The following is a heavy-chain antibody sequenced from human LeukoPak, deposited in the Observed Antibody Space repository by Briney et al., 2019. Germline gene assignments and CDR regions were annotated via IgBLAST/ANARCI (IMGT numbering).Heavy chain of an antibody. CDR1: GFIFTGYF. J-gene: IGHJ4*02. Sequence: GGSLRLSCAASGFIFTGYFMSWVRQAPGKGLEWVASIKHDGCEKYYVDSVRGRFTISRDNTKNLLYLQMSSLRAEDTAVYYCATDRGWRTSGYYLYYFEYWGQGTLVTFSS. CDR2: IKHDGCEK. D-gene: IGHD3-3*01. CDR3: ATDRGWRTSGYYLYYFEY. V-gene: IGHV3-7*01.